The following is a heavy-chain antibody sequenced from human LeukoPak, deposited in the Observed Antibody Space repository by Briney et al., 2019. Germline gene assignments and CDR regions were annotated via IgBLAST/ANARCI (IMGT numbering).Heavy chain of an antibody. CDR3: AKDLDYDFWSGPQFDY. D-gene: IGHD3-3*01. V-gene: IGHV3-23*01. Sequence: HSGGSLRLSCAASGFTFSSYAMSWVRQAPGKGLEWVSAISGSGGSTYYADSVKGRFTISRDNSKNTLYLQMNSLRAEDTAVYYCAKDLDYDFWSGPQFDYWGQGTLVTVSS. CDR1: GFTFSSYA. J-gene: IGHJ4*02. CDR2: ISGSGGST.